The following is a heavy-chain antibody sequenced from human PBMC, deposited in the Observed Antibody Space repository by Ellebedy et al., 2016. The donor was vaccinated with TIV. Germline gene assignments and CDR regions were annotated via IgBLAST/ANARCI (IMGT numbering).Heavy chain of an antibody. CDR3: ARSTDDTMVRGGAFDI. CDR1: GYSFTSYW. J-gene: IGHJ3*02. D-gene: IGHD3-10*01. Sequence: GESLKISXKGSGYSFTSYWIGWVRQMPGKGLEWMGIIYPGDSDTRYSPSFQGQVTISADKSISTAYLQWSSLKASDTAMYYCARSTDDTMVRGGAFDIWGQGTMVTVPS. V-gene: IGHV5-51*01. CDR2: IYPGDSDT.